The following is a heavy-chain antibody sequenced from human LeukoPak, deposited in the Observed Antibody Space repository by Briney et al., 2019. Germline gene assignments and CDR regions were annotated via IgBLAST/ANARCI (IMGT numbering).Heavy chain of an antibody. J-gene: IGHJ4*02. CDR3: ANWYYYENGAYWC. V-gene: IGHV3-23*01. D-gene: IGHD3-22*01. CDR2: ISGSGGST. CDR1: GFTFSSYA. Sequence: PGGSLRLSCAASGFTFSSYAMSWVRQAPGKGLEWVSAISGSGGSTYYADSVKGRFTISRDNSRNTLYLQMNSLRAEDTAVYYCANWYYYENGAYWCWGQGTLVTVSS.